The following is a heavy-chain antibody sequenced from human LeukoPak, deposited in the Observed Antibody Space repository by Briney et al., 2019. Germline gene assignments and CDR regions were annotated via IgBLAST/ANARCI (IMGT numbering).Heavy chain of an antibody. J-gene: IGHJ4*02. CDR3: ARLIPSYSSSWAFDY. V-gene: IGHV4-39*07. CDR1: GGSISSSSYY. CDR2: IYYSGST. D-gene: IGHD6-13*01. Sequence: SETLSLTCTVSGGSISSSSYYWGWIRQPPGKGLEWIGSIYYSGSTYYNPSLKSRVTISVDTSKNQFSLKLSSVTAADTAVYYCARLIPSYSSSWAFDYWGQGTLVTVSS.